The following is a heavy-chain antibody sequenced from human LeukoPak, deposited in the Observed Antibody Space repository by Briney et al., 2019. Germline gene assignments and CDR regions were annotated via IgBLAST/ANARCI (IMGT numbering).Heavy chain of an antibody. D-gene: IGHD2-15*01. J-gene: IGHJ4*02. CDR3: AKDRGMFLVGYLDY. CDR1: GFTFSSYG. CDR2: ISCSGGTT. V-gene: IGHV3-23*01. Sequence: WGSLTLSCAGSGFTFSSYGMSWVRQAPGKGLEWVSAISCSGGTTYYADAVKGRFTISRDNSKNRLYLQMNSLRAEDTAAYYCAKDRGMFLVGYLDYWGQGTLVTVSS.